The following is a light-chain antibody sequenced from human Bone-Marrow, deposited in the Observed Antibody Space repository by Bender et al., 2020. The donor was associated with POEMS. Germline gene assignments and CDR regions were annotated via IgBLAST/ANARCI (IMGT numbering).Light chain of an antibody. CDR1: GSNIGAGYE. CDR2: ADT. Sequence: QPVLTQPPSMSGAPGQRVTISCTGSGSNIGAGYEVHWYQQFPGTAPKLLIYADTNRPSGVPDRFSGSKSGTSASLAISDIQSEDEGDYYCSSWDDSLSGWVFGGGTRLTVL. CDR3: SSWDDSLSGWV. V-gene: IGLV1-40*01. J-gene: IGLJ3*02.